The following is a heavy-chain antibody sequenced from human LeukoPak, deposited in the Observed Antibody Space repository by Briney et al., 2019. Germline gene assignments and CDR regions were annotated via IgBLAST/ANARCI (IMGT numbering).Heavy chain of an antibody. CDR3: ARDRDDAFDI. D-gene: IGHD3-10*01. CDR2: IYYSGST. Sequence: SETLSLTCTVSGGSLSSYYWSWIRQPPGKGLEWIGYIYYSGSTNYNPSLKSRVTISVDTSKNQFSLKLSSVTAADTAVYYCARDRDDAFDIWGQGTMVTVSS. CDR1: GGSLSSYY. J-gene: IGHJ3*02. V-gene: IGHV4-59*01.